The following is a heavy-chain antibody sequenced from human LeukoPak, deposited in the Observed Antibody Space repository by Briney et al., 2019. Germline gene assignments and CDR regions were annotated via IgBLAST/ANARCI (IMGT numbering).Heavy chain of an antibody. D-gene: IGHD6-13*01. CDR3: TTGLRAADTN. CDR1: GFTFSNTW. Sequence: GGSLRLSCAASGFTFSNTWMSWVRQARGKGREWVGRIKSKSDGGTTDYASPVKGRFTISRDDSKNTLYLQMNSLKTEDTAVYYCTTGLRAADTNWGRGTLVTVSS. J-gene: IGHJ4*02. V-gene: IGHV3-15*01. CDR2: IKSKSDGGTT.